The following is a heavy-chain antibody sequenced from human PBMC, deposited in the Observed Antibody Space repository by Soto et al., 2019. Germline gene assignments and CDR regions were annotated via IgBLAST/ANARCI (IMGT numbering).Heavy chain of an antibody. V-gene: IGHV6-1*01. Sequence: SQTLSLTCAISGDSVSSNSAAWNWIRQSPSRGLEWLGRTYYRSKWYNDYAVSVKSRITINPDTSKNQFSLQLNSVTAADTAVYYCARFDYYDSSGYLDFGPKWGQGTLVTVSS. CDR1: GDSVSSNSAA. CDR2: TYYRSKWYN. D-gene: IGHD3-22*01. CDR3: ARFDYYDSSGYLDFGPK. J-gene: IGHJ4*02.